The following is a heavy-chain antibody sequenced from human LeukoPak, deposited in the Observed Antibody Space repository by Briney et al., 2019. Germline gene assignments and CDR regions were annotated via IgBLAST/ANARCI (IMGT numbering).Heavy chain of an antibody. V-gene: IGHV3-9*01. CDR1: GFTFDDYA. Sequence: PGGSLRLSCAASGFTFDDYAMHWVRQAPGKGLEWVSGISYNSDTIAYADSVKGRFTISRDNAKNTLYLHMDSLRAEDTAVYYCARDASPGYFDLWGRGTLVTVSS. D-gene: IGHD2-15*01. CDR2: ISYNSDTI. J-gene: IGHJ2*01. CDR3: ARDASPGYFDL.